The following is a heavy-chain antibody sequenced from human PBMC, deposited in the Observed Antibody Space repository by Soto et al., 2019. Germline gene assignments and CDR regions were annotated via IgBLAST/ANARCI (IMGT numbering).Heavy chain of an antibody. Sequence: SQTLSLTSAISGDSVSNNIATWNWIRQSPSRGLEWLGWTYYTSKWYNDYAVSVKSRITINPDTSKNQFSLQLNSVTPEVTAFYYCAGAGFPPNWFDRWGQGTLVTVSS. D-gene: IGHD2-21*01. J-gene: IGHJ5*02. CDR1: GDSVSNNIAT. CDR3: AGAGFPPNWFDR. V-gene: IGHV6-1*01. CDR2: TYYTSKWYN.